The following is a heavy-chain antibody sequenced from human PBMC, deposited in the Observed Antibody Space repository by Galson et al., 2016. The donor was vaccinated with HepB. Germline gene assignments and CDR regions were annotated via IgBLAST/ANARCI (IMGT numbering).Heavy chain of an antibody. CDR2: VRTNSIRSGFRT. V-gene: IGHV3-23*01. D-gene: IGHD2-15*01. CDR1: GFPFSSHA. CDR3: ARLYCGSCYPRPYYFDF. Sequence: SLRLSCAVSGFPFSSHAMSWVRQAPGEGLEWVSVVRTNSIRSGFRTNYADSVKGRFTVSRDDSKNTLYLQMNTLRVADTAVYYCARLYCGSCYPRPYYFDFWGHGILVTVSS. J-gene: IGHJ4*01.